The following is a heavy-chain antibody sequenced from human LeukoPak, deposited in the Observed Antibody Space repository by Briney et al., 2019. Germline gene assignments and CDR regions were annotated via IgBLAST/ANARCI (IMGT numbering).Heavy chain of an antibody. CDR1: GFTVSGSA. V-gene: IGHV3-73*01. Sequence: GGSLKLSCAASGFTVSGSAMHWVRQASGKGLEWLGRVRSKGHNYATAYGASVKDRFIISRDDSKSTAYLQMSSLKSEDTAVYYCATLGETSGWYPDHWGQGTLVTVSS. J-gene: IGHJ4*02. CDR3: ATLGETSGWYPDH. CDR2: VRSKGHNYAT. D-gene: IGHD6-19*01.